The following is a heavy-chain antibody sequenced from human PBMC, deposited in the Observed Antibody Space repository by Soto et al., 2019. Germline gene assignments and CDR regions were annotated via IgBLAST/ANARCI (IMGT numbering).Heavy chain of an antibody. CDR3: ARGVNYYDSSGSSWFDP. V-gene: IGHV4-61*08. CDR2: IYYGGST. CDR1: GGSISSGDYY. Sequence: PSETLSLTCTVSGGSISSGDYYWSWIRQPPGKGLEWIGFIYYGGSTNYNPSLKSRVTISVDTPKNQFSLKLNSVTAADTALYYCARGVNYYDSSGSSWFDPWGQGALVTVSS. J-gene: IGHJ5*02. D-gene: IGHD3-22*01.